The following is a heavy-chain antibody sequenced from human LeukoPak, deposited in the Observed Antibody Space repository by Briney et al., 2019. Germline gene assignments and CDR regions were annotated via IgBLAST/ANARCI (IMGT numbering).Heavy chain of an antibody. V-gene: IGHV4-39*01. Sequence: NPSETLSLTCSVSGGSFSSSSYYWGWIRQPPGKGLEWIGSISYSGSTYYNPSLKSRVTISVDTSKNQFSLKLSSVTAADTAVYYCASWVKSRRSTTVAIDYWGQGTLVTVSS. CDR3: ASWVKSRRSTTVAIDY. CDR2: ISYSGST. J-gene: IGHJ4*02. CDR1: GGSFSSSSYY. D-gene: IGHD4-23*01.